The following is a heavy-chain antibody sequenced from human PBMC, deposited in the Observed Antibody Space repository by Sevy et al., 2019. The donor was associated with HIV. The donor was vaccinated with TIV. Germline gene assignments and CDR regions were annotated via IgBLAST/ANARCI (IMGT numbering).Heavy chain of an antibody. Sequence: GGSLRLSCAASGFTFSSYAMHWVRQAPGKGLEWVAVISYEGTETFYAASVEGRFTISRDNSKNMLSLQINRLRPEDTAVYYCARDGGNSVKWYPLYWGHGTLVTVSS. CDR2: ISYEGTET. D-gene: IGHD2-2*01. V-gene: IGHV3-30-3*01. J-gene: IGHJ4*01. CDR3: ARDGGNSVKWYPLY. CDR1: GFTFSSYA.